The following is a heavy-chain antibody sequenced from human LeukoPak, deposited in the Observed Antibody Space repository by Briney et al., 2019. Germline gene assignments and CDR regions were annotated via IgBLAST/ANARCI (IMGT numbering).Heavy chain of an antibody. D-gene: IGHD3-22*01. V-gene: IGHV4-59*01. CDR3: ASLTTADAFDI. CDR2: IYDSGST. Sequence: PSETLSLTCTVSGGSISSYYWSWIRQPPGKGLEWIGYIYDSGSTNYNPSLKSRVTISVDTSRNQFSLKLSSVTAADTAVFYCASLTTADAFDIWGQGTMVTVSS. J-gene: IGHJ3*02. CDR1: GGSISSYY.